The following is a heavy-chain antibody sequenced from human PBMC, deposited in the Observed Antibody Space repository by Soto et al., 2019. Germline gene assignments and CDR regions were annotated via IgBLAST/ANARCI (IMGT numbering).Heavy chain of an antibody. CDR2: IRGTT. J-gene: IGHJ3*02. CDR1: GFTFTSYS. D-gene: IGHD2-21*01. Sequence: GSLRLSCAASGFTFTSYSMNWVRQAPGRGLEWVSYIRGTTHYADSVKGRFTISRDNARSSLYLQMNSLRADDTAVYYCARDDSFAFDIWGQGTMVTV. V-gene: IGHV3-48*01. CDR3: ARDDSFAFDI.